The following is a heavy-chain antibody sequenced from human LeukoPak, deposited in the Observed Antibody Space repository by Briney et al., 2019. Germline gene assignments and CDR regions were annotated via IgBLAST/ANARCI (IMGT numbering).Heavy chain of an antibody. Sequence: PSETLSLTCTVSGGSISSSGYYWGWIRQPPGKGLEWIGNIYYVGSTYYNPSLNSRVTISVDTSKNQFSLKLSSVTAADTAVYYCARGGTYYYYYYYMDVWGKGTTVTVSS. D-gene: IGHD1-1*01. CDR2: IYYVGST. J-gene: IGHJ6*03. V-gene: IGHV4-39*07. CDR1: GGSISSSGYY. CDR3: ARGGTYYYYYYYMDV.